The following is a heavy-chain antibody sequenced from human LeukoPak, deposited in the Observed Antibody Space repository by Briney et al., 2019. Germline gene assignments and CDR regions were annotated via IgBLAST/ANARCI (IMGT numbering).Heavy chain of an antibody. J-gene: IGHJ3*02. CDR1: GYSFTRYY. Sequence: GASAKVSCKASGYSFTRYYMNWVRQAPGQGLEWMGIINPSGGSTIYAQKFQGRVTMTRNMSTSTVYMELSSLRSEDTAVYYCARVHYYDSSGYYGDAFDIWGQGTMVTVSS. CDR2: INPSGGST. V-gene: IGHV1-46*01. D-gene: IGHD3-22*01. CDR3: ARVHYYDSSGYYGDAFDI.